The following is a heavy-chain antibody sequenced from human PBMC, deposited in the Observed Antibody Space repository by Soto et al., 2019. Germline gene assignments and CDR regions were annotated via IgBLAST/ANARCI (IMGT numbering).Heavy chain of an antibody. J-gene: IGHJ5*02. V-gene: IGHV4-34*01. CDR3: ARHGERTIRSLNWFDP. CDR2: INHSGST. CDR1: GGSFSGYY. Sequence: PSETLSLTCAVYGGSFSGYYWSWIRQPPGKGLEWIGEINHSGSTNYNPSLKSRVTISVDTSKYQFSLKLSSVTAAVTAVYYCARHGERTIRSLNWFDPWGQGTLVTVSS. D-gene: IGHD4-17*01.